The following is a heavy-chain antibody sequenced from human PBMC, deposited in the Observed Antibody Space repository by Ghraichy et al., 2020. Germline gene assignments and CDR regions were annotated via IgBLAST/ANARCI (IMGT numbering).Heavy chain of an antibody. Sequence: GGSLRLSCAASGFTFSSYWMHWVRQAPGKGLVWVSRINSDGSSTSYADSVKGRFTISRDNAKNTLYLQMNSLRAEDTAVYYCASSAGKDGWYGMDVWGQGTTVTVSS. CDR2: INSDGSST. D-gene: IGHD5-24*01. CDR3: ASSAGKDGWYGMDV. J-gene: IGHJ6*02. CDR1: GFTFSSYW. V-gene: IGHV3-74*01.